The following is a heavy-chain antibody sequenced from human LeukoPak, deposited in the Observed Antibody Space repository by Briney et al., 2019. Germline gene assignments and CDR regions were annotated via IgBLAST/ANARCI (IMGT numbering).Heavy chain of an antibody. Sequence: ASVKVSCKASGYTFTSYGISWVRQAPGQGLEWMGWISAYNGNTNYAQKLQGRVTMTTDTSTSTAYMELRSLRSDDTAVYYCARDADYGDYMYYYGMDVWGQGTTVTVSS. CDR1: GYTFTSYG. CDR2: ISAYNGNT. D-gene: IGHD4-17*01. V-gene: IGHV1-18*01. J-gene: IGHJ6*02. CDR3: ARDADYGDYMYYYGMDV.